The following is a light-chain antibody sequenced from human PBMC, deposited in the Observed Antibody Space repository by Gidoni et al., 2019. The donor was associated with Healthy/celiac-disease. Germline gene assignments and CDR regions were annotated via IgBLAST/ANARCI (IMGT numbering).Light chain of an antibody. V-gene: IGLV1-40*01. CDR1: SSNIGAGYD. Sequence: QSELTQPPSVSGAPGQRVTISCTGSSSNIGAGYDVHWYQQLPGTAPKLLVVGNSNLPSGVPDRFSGSKSGTSASLAITGLQAEDEADYYCQSYDSSLSGVVFGGGTKLTVL. J-gene: IGLJ2*01. CDR3: QSYDSSLSGVV. CDR2: GNS.